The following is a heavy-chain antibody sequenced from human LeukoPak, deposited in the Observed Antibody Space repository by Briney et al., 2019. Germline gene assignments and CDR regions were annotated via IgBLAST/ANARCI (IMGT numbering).Heavy chain of an antibody. CDR2: ISGSGSTI. V-gene: IGHV3-11*04. CDR1: GFTFSDYY. Sequence: GGSLRLSRAASGFTFSDYYMNWIRQAPGKGLEWVSYISGSGSTIYYADSVKGRFTISRDNAKNSLYLQLNSLRAEDTAMYYCARDSDWGQGTLVTVSS. CDR3: ARDSD. J-gene: IGHJ4*02. D-gene: IGHD3-10*01.